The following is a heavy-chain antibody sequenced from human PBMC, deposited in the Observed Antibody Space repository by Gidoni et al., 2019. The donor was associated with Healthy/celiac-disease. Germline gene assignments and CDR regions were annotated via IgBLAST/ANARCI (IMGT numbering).Heavy chain of an antibody. CDR2: SYYSGST. V-gene: IGHV4-59*08. CDR3: ARLTAIFGVVTAGGWFDP. J-gene: IGHJ5*02. D-gene: IGHD3-3*01. CDR1: GGSISSYY. Sequence: QVQLQESGPGLVKPSETPSLTCTVSGGSISSYYWSLIRQPPGKGLEWIGYSYYSGSTNYNPSLKSRVTISVDTSKNQFSLKLSSVTAADTAVYYCARLTAIFGVVTAGGWFDPWGQGTLVTVSS.